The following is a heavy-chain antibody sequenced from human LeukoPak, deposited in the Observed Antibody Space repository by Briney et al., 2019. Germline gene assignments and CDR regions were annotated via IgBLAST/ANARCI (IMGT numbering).Heavy chain of an antibody. V-gene: IGHV1-69*05. D-gene: IGHD2-2*02. CDR3: ARGRTMRVPAAISPVYFDY. CDR1: GGTFSSYA. CDR2: IIPIFGTA. J-gene: IGHJ4*02. Sequence: ASVKVSCKASGGTFSSYAISWVPQAPGQGLEWMGGIIPIFGTANYAQKFQGRVTITTDESTSTAYMELSSLRSEDTAVYYCARGRTMRVPAAISPVYFDYWGQGTLVTVSS.